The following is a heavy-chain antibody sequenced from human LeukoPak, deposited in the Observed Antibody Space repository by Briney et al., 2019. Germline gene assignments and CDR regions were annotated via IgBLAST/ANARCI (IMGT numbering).Heavy chain of an antibody. V-gene: IGHV3-21*01. D-gene: IGHD3-10*01. Sequence: PGRSLRLSCAASGFTFSSYSMNWVRQAPGKGLEWVSSISSSSSYIYYADSVKGRFTISRDNAKNSLYLQMNSLRAEDTAVYYCATDKLYGSGSYLDYWGQGTLVTVSS. CDR3: ATDKLYGSGSYLDY. CDR1: GFTFSSYS. CDR2: ISSSSSYI. J-gene: IGHJ4*02.